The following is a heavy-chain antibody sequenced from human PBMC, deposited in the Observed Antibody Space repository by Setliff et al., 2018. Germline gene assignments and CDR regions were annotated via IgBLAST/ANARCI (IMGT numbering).Heavy chain of an antibody. CDR2: INPNSGGT. D-gene: IGHD3-22*01. CDR3: AREYYYDSHAFDI. Sequence: ASVKVSCKASGGTFSSYAISWVRQAPGQGLEWMGWINPNSGGTNYAQKFQGWVTMTRDTSISTAYMELSRLRSDDTAVYYCAREYYYDSHAFDIWGQGTMVTVSS. V-gene: IGHV1-2*04. J-gene: IGHJ3*02. CDR1: GGTFSSYA.